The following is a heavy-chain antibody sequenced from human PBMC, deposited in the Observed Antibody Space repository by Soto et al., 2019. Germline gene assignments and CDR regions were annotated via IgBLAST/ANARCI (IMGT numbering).Heavy chain of an antibody. Sequence: GASVKVSCKASGXTFMSYGITWVRQAPGQGREWMGWISAYNGNTNYAQKLQGRVTMTTDTSTSTAYMELRSLRSDDTAVYYCARSCSGGSCYGYYYYYYGMDVWGQGTTVTVSS. CDR1: GXTFMSYG. V-gene: IGHV1-18*01. D-gene: IGHD2-15*01. CDR3: ARSCSGGSCYGYYYYYYGMDV. CDR2: ISAYNGNT. J-gene: IGHJ6*02.